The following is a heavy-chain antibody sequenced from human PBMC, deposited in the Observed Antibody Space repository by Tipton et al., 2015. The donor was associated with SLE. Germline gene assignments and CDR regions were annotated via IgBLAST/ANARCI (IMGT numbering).Heavy chain of an antibody. CDR1: GGSISSYY. J-gene: IGHJ5*02. Sequence: TLSLTCTVSGGSISSYYWSWIRQSPGRGLEWIGYIYASGITKYNPSLKSRVTMSVDTPENQFSLKLSSVTAADTAVYYCARGGASSTWLGPWGQGNLVTGSS. D-gene: IGHD6-6*01. CDR2: IYASGIT. V-gene: IGHV4-4*08. CDR3: ARGGASSTWLGP.